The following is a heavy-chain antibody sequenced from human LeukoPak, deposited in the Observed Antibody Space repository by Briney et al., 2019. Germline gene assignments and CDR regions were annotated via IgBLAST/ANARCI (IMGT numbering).Heavy chain of an antibody. J-gene: IGHJ5*02. Sequence: ASVKVSCKASGSSFTSYYIHWVRQAPGQGLEWMGIINPGTGSTTYAQKFQGRVTMTRDTSTSTVYMELNSLTSEDTAVYYCARDHSVDFWSGYYPGGWFDPWGQGTLVTVSS. V-gene: IGHV1-46*01. CDR3: ARDHSVDFWSGYYPGGWFDP. D-gene: IGHD3-3*01. CDR2: INPGTGST. CDR1: GSSFTSYY.